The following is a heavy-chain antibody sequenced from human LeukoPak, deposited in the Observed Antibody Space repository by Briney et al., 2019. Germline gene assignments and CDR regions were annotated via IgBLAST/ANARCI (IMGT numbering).Heavy chain of an antibody. CDR1: GFTFSSYA. CDR3: ARRGIISLPYYYYYMDV. J-gene: IGHJ6*03. V-gene: IGHV3-30-3*01. Sequence: PGGSLRLSCAASGFTFSSYAMHWVRQAPGKGLEWVAVISYDGSNKYYADSVKGRFTISRDNSKNTLYLQMNSLRAEDTAVYYCARRGIISLPYYYYYMDVWGKGTTVTVSS. D-gene: IGHD3-16*01. CDR2: ISYDGSNK.